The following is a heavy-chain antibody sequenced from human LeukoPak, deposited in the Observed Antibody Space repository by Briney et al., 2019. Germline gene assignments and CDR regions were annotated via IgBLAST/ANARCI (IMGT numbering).Heavy chain of an antibody. CDR1: GGSFSGYY. CDR3: ARLITGTTS. CDR2: INHSGST. Sequence: SETLSLTCAVYGGSFSGYYWSWIRQPPGKGLEWIGEINHSGSTNYNPSLKSRVTISVDTSKSQFSLKLSSVTTADTAVYYCARLITGTTSWGQGTLVTVSS. D-gene: IGHD1-20*01. V-gene: IGHV4-34*01. J-gene: IGHJ5*02.